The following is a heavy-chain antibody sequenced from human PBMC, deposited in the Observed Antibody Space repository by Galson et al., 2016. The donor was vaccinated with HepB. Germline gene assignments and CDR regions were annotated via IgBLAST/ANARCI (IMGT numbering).Heavy chain of an antibody. D-gene: IGHD3-22*01. CDR3: ARAAHSSGYCDVFDI. J-gene: IGHJ3*02. Sequence: SLRLSCAASGFTFSDYSMNWVRQAPGKGLEWVSYIASNRRTIYYADSARGRFTISRDNAKNSLYLQMNSLRAEDTAVYYCARAAHSSGYCDVFDIWGQGTKVTVSS. V-gene: IGHV3-48*01. CDR2: IASNRRTI. CDR1: GFTFSDYS.